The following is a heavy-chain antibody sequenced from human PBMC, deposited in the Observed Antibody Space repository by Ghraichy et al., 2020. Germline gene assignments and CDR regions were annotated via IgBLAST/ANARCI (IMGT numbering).Heavy chain of an antibody. CDR2: FDPEDGET. D-gene: IGHD3-22*01. J-gene: IGHJ5*02. CDR1: GYTLTELS. CDR3: ATTNYYDSSHNWFDP. Sequence: VKVSCKVSGYTLTELSMHWVRQAPGKGLEWMGGFDPEDGETIYAQKFQGRVTMTEDTSTDTAYMELSSLRSEDTAVYYCATTNYYDSSHNWFDPWGQGTLVTVSS. V-gene: IGHV1-24*01.